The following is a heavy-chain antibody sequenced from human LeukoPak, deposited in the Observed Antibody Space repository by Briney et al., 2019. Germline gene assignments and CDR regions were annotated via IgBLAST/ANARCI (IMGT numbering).Heavy chain of an antibody. Sequence: GGSLRLPCAASGFTLSSYSMNWVRQAPGKGLEWVSSISSSSSYIYYADSVKGRFTISRDNAKNSLYLQMNSLRAEDTAVYYCASVYSSSWYGGIDYWGQGTLVTVSS. D-gene: IGHD6-13*01. CDR3: ASVYSSSWYGGIDY. CDR2: ISSSSSYI. V-gene: IGHV3-21*01. J-gene: IGHJ4*02. CDR1: GFTLSSYS.